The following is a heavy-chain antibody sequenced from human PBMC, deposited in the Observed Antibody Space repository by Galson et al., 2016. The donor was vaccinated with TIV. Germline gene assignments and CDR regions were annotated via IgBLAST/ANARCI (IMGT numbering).Heavy chain of an antibody. J-gene: IGHJ4*02. CDR3: AKDRLWAELREPFDL. CDR2: IWFDGTNE. D-gene: IGHD4/OR15-4a*01. V-gene: IGHV3-33*06. Sequence: SLRLSCAASGITFSSYGMHWVRQAPGKGLEWVALIWFDGTNEYYADAVKGRFTISGDNSKSTLYLQMDSLRVEDTAVYFCAKDRLWAELREPFDLWGQGTLVTVSS. CDR1: GITFSSYG.